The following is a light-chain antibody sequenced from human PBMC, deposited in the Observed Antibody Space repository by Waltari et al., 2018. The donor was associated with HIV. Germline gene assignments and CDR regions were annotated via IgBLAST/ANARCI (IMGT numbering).Light chain of an antibody. CDR3: QVWDSSSEHVV. CDR1: NIGSKS. CDR2: YDR. V-gene: IGLV3-21*04. J-gene: IGLJ2*01. Sequence: SYVLTQPPSVSVAPGTTARITCGGNNIGSKSVHWYQHKPGQAPVLVIYYDRERPSGIPERFSGSDSGNTATVTINRVEAGEEADYYCQVWDSSSEHVVVGGGTKLTVL.